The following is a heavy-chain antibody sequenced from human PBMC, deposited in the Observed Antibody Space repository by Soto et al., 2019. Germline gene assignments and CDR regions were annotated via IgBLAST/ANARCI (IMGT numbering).Heavy chain of an antibody. V-gene: IGHV4-59*08. CDR2: IYYSGST. CDR3: ARHPYNSIAARQDNWFDP. Sequence: PSETLSLTCTVSGGSISSYYWSWIRQPPGKGLEWIGYIYYSGSTNYNPSLKSRVTISADTSKNQFSLKLSSVTAADTAVYYCARHPYNSIAARQDNWFDPWGQGTLVTVSS. D-gene: IGHD6-6*01. J-gene: IGHJ5*02. CDR1: GGSISSYY.